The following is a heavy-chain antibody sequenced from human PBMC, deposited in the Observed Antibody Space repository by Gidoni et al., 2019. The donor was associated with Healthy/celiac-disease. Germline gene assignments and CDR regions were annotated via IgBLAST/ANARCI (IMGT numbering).Heavy chain of an antibody. CDR2: IHPGGADT. CDR3: ATPGGGQWLDTFDY. V-gene: IGHV5-51*01. CDR1: GYSFTSYW. Sequence: EVQLVQSGAEVKKPGETLKISCKGAGYSFTSYWIGWVRQLPGKGLEWMGNIHPGGADTRYRPSFQGPVPISADKSISTTYLQWSGRGASDAAMYTCATPGGGQWLDTFDYWGQGTLVTVSS. J-gene: IGHJ4*02. D-gene: IGHD6-19*01.